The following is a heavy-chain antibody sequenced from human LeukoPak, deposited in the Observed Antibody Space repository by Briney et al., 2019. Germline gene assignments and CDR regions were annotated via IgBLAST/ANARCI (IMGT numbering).Heavy chain of an antibody. CDR3: ARRGYCSSTSCYEYWFDP. CDR2: IYYSGST. V-gene: IGHV4-39*01. J-gene: IGHJ5*02. Sequence: SETLSLTCTVSGGSISSSSYYWGWIRQPPGKGLEWIGIIYYSGSTYYNPSLKSRLTISVNTSKNQFSLKLSSVTATDTAVYYCARRGYCSSTSCYEYWFDPWGQGTLVTVSS. D-gene: IGHD2-2*01. CDR1: GGSISSSSYY.